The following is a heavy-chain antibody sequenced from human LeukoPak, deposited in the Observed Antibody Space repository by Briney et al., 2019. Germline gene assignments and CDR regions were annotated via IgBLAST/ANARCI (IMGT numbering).Heavy chain of an antibody. CDR3: ARGPAADTAY. D-gene: IGHD2-2*01. CDR1: GVSISSYY. V-gene: IGHV4-59*01. CDR2: ISYSGST. Sequence: SETLSLACTVSGVSISSYYWSWIRQPPGKGPEWIGYISYSGSTNYNPSLKSRVTMSADTSKNQFSLELSSVTAADTAMYYCARGPAADTAYWGQGTLVTVSS. J-gene: IGHJ4*02.